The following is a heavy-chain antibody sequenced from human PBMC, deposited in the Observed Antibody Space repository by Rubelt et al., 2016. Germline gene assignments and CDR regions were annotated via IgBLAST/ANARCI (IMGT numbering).Heavy chain of an antibody. CDR1: GFTLSSYA. J-gene: IGHJ6*02. D-gene: IGHD2-21*02. V-gene: IGHV3-53*01. CDR3: ARGPGRYCGGDCYHDYYYGMDV. CDR2: TYSGGST. Sequence: PGRSLRLSCAASGFTLSSYAMHWVRQAPGKGLEWVAVTYSGGSTYSADSVKGRFTISRDNSKNTLFLQMNSLRAEDTAVYYCARGPGRYCGGDCYHDYYYGMDVWGQGTTVTVSS.